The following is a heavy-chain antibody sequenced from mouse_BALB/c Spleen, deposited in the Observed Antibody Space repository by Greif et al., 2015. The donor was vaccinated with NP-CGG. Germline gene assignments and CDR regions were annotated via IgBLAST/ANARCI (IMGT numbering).Heavy chain of an antibody. Sequence: EVKVVESGGGLVQPGGSLRLSCATSGFTFTDYYMSWVRQPPGKALEWLGFIRNKANGYTTEYSASVKGRFTISRDNSQSILYLQMNTLRAEDSATYYCARDQYGGFAYWGQGTLVTVSA. CDR1: GFTFTDYY. CDR3: ARDQYGGFAY. J-gene: IGHJ3*01. V-gene: IGHV7-3*02. D-gene: IGHD1-1*01. CDR2: IRNKANGYTT.